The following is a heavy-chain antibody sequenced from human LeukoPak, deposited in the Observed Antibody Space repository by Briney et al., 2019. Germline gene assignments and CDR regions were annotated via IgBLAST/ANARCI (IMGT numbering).Heavy chain of an antibody. V-gene: IGHV1-2*02. Sequence: ASVKVSCKASGGTFSSYAISWVRQAPGQGLEWMGGINPNNGGTNYAQKFQGRVTVTRDTSISTAYMELSRLTSDDTAVYYCARNFGDFWSGNDYNWFDPWGQGTLVTVSS. CDR3: ARNFGDFWSGNDYNWFDP. D-gene: IGHD3-3*01. CDR2: INPNNGGT. CDR1: GGTFSSYA. J-gene: IGHJ5*02.